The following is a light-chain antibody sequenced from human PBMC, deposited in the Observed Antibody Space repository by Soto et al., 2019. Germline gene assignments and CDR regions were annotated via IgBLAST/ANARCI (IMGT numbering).Light chain of an antibody. J-gene: IGKJ1*01. CDR1: QSVSISY. Sequence: EIVLTQSPGTLSLSPVERATLSGRASQSVSISYLAWYRQKPGQPPRLLIYGASTRATGIPARFSGSGSGTEFTLTISSLQSEDFAVYYCQQYNWPPTWTFGQGTKVDIK. V-gene: IGKV3-15*01. CDR2: GAS. CDR3: QQYNWPPTWT.